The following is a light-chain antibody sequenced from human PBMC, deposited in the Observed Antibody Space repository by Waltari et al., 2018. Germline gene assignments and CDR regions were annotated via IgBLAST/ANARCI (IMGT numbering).Light chain of an antibody. CDR2: GAS. Sequence: EIVLTQSPGTLSLSQGERTTLSCRASQSVSKNYIGWYQQRPGQAPRLLIYGASSRATDTPDRFSGSGSGTDFTLTISRLEPEDFAVYYCQQYGSSPTFGQGTKVEIK. CDR3: QQYGSSPT. CDR1: QSVSKNY. J-gene: IGKJ1*01. V-gene: IGKV3-20*01.